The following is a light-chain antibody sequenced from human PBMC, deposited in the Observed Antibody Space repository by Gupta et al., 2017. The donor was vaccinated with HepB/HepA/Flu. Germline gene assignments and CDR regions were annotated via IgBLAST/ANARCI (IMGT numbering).Light chain of an antibody. J-gene: IGLJ2*01. Sequence: QSVSPQPPSVSAAPGQHVTIPCSGSSSNIGNNDVSWYQQLSGTAPKLLIFENNKRPSWIPARFSGSKSATSATLGTTGLQTGDEADYYCGTWDTSLTIVVLGGGTKLTVL. CDR3: GTWDTSLTIVV. CDR1: SSNIGNND. V-gene: IGLV1-51*02. CDR2: ENN.